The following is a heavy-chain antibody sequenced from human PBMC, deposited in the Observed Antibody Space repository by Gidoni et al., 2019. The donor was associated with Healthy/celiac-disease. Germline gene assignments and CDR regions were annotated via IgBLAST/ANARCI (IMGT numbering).Heavy chain of an antibody. J-gene: IGHJ5*02. D-gene: IGHD6-13*01. Sequence: QITLKESGPTLVKPTQPLTLTCTFSGFSLSTSGVGVGWIRQPPGKALEWLALIYWDDDKRYSPSLKSRLTITKDTSKNQVVLTMTNMDPVDTATYYCAHSGYSSSWYEENWFDPWGQGTLVTVSS. CDR1: GFSLSTSGVG. V-gene: IGHV2-5*02. CDR3: AHSGYSSSWYEENWFDP. CDR2: IYWDDDK.